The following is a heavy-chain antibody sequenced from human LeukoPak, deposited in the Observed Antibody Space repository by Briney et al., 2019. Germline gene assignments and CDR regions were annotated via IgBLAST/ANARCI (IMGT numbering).Heavy chain of an antibody. J-gene: IGHJ4*02. CDR1: GYTFTSYA. CDR3: ARTLWFGELWYYFDY. V-gene: IGHV1-69*13. D-gene: IGHD3-10*01. Sequence: GASVKVSCKASGYTFTSYAMHWVRQAPGQGLEWMGGIIPIFGTANYAQKFQGRVTITADESTSTAYMELSSLRSEDTAVYYCARTLWFGELWYYFDYWGQGTLVTVSS. CDR2: IIPIFGTA.